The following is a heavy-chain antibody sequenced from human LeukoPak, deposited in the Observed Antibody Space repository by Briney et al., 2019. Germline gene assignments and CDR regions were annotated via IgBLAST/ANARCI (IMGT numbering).Heavy chain of an antibody. CDR3: ARAYYDSSGYDAFDI. D-gene: IGHD3-22*01. V-gene: IGHV4-30-2*01. J-gene: IGHJ3*02. CDR2: IYHSGST. Sequence: SETLPLTCAVSGGSISSGGYSWSWIRQPPGKGLEWIGYIYHSGSTYYNPYLKSRVTISVDRSKNQFSLKLSSVTAADTAVYYCARAYYDSSGYDAFDIWGQGTMVTVSS. CDR1: GGSISSGGYS.